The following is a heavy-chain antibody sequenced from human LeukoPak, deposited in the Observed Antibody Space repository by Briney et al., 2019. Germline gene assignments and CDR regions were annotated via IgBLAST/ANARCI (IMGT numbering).Heavy chain of an antibody. CDR3: ARGYCSGGSCYFGGLVD. J-gene: IGHJ4*02. CDR1: GGTFSSHA. CDR2: IIPIFGTA. Sequence: GASVKVSCKASGGTFSSHAISWVRQAPGQGLEWMGGIIPIFGTANYAQKFQGRVTITADESTSTAYMELSSLRSEDTAVYYCARGYCSGGSCYFGGLVDWGQGTLVTVSS. V-gene: IGHV1-69*01. D-gene: IGHD2-15*01.